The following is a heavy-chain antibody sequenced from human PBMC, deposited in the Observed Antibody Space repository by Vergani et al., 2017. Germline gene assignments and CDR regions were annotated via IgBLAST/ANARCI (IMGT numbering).Heavy chain of an antibody. Sequence: QLQLQESGPGLVKPSETLSLTCTVSGGSISSRSYYWGWIRQPPGKGLEWIGSIYYSGSTYYNPSLKSRVTISVDTSKNQFSLKLSSVTAADTAVYYCARPVGPSAIADGYHVWGQGTMVTVS. CDR3: ARPVGPSAIADGYHV. CDR1: GGSISSRSYY. J-gene: IGHJ3*01. D-gene: IGHD3-10*01. V-gene: IGHV4-39*01. CDR2: IYYSGST.